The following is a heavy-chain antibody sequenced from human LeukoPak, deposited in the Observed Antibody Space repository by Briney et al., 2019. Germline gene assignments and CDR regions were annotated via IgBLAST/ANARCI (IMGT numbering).Heavy chain of an antibody. CDR2: IRNKANSYTT. CDR1: GFTFSVHY. V-gene: IGHV3-72*01. D-gene: IGHD3-22*01. Sequence: GGSLRLSCAASGFTFSVHYMDWVRQAPGRGLEWVARIRNKANSYTTEYAASVKDRFTISRDDSKNSLFLQMNSLRAEDTAVYYCAKGYGFDSSGSEHYFENWGQGILVTVSS. CDR3: AKGYGFDSSGSEHYFEN. J-gene: IGHJ4*02.